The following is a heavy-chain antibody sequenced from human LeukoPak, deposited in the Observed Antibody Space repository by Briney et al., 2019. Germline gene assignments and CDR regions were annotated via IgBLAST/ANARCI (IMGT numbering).Heavy chain of an antibody. V-gene: IGHV4-34*01. CDR2: INHSGST. CDR1: GGSFSGYY. D-gene: IGHD4-17*01. J-gene: IGHJ4*02. CDR3: ARLFSNYGDYVDC. Sequence: SETLSLTCAVYGGSFSGYYWSWIRQPPGKGLEWIGEINHSGSTNYNPSLKSRVTISVDTSKNQFSLKLSSVTAADTAVYYCARLFSNYGDYVDCWGQGTLVTVSS.